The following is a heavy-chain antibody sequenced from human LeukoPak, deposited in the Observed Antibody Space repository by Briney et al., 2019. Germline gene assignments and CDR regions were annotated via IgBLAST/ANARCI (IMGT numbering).Heavy chain of an antibody. J-gene: IGHJ6*02. CDR1: GYTFTSYG. Sequence: ASVKVSCKASGYTFTSYGISWVRQAPGQGLEWMGWISAYNGNTNYAQKLQGRVTMTTDTSTSTAYMELRSLRSDDTAVYYCARDSPLYCSGGSRYPNYYYGMDVWGQGTTVTVSS. V-gene: IGHV1-18*01. D-gene: IGHD2-15*01. CDR2: ISAYNGNT. CDR3: ARDSPLYCSGGSRYPNYYYGMDV.